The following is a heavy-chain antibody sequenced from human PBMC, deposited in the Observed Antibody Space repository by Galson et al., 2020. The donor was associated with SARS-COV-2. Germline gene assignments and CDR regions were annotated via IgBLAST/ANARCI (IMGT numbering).Heavy chain of an antibody. CDR3: ARLDLDSSSWYAYFDY. CDR2: IYYSGST. V-gene: IGHV4-59*08. D-gene: IGHD6-13*01. CDR1: GGSISSYY. Sequence: SETLSLTCTVSGGSISSYYWSWIRQPPGKGLEWIGHIYYSGSTNYNPSLKSRVTISVDTSKNQFSLKLSSVTAADTAVYYCARLDLDSSSWYAYFDYWGQGTLVTVSS. J-gene: IGHJ4*02.